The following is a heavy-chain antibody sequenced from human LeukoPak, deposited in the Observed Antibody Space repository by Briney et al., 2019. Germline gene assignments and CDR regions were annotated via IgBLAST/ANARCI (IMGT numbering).Heavy chain of an antibody. D-gene: IGHD3-22*01. V-gene: IGHV1-2*06. CDR3: ARAAYYYDGSGYYLGD. Sequence: ASVKVSCKASGYTFTDYYMHWVRQAPGQGLEWMGRINPNSGGTNYAQKFQARITMTRDTSISTAYMELSRLRSDDTALYYCARAAYYYDGSGYYLGDWGQGTLVTVSS. CDR2: INPNSGGT. CDR1: GYTFTDYY. J-gene: IGHJ4*02.